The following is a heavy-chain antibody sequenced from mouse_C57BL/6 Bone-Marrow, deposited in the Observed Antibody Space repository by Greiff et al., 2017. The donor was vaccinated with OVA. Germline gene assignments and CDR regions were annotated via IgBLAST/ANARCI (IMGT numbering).Heavy chain of an antibody. J-gene: IGHJ1*03. Sequence: VQLQQSGPELVKPGASVKIPCKASGYTFTDYNMDWVKQSHGKSLEWIGDINPNNGGTIYNQKFKGKATLTVDKSSSTAYLELRSLTSEDTAVYYCARYGSSYDWYFDVWGTGTTVTVSS. CDR2: INPNNGGT. D-gene: IGHD1-1*01. CDR1: GYTFTDYN. CDR3: ARYGSSYDWYFDV. V-gene: IGHV1-18*01.